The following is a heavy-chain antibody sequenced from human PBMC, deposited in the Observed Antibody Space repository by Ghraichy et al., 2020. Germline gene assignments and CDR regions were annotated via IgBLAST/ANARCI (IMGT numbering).Heavy chain of an antibody. J-gene: IGHJ4*02. D-gene: IGHD3-22*01. CDR2: ISGSGGST. Sequence: GESLNISCAASGFTFSSYAMSWVRQAPGKGLEWVSAISGSGGSTYYADSVKGRFTISRDNSKNTLYLQMNSLRAEDTAVYYCAKLGGLYDSSGTTDYFDYWGQGTLVTVSS. V-gene: IGHV3-23*01. CDR1: GFTFSSYA. CDR3: AKLGGLYDSSGTTDYFDY.